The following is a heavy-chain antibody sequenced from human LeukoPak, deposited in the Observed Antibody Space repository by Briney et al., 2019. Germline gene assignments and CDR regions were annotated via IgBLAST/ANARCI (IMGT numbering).Heavy chain of an antibody. D-gene: IGHD4-23*01. CDR1: GFTFSSYS. CDR2: ISSSSSYI. CDR3: ASEVVTPVHFLDY. J-gene: IGHJ4*02. Sequence: GGSLRLSCAASGFTFSSYSMNWVRQAPGKGLEWVSSISSSSSYIYYADSVKGRFTISRGNAKNSLYLQMNSLRAEDTAVYYCASEVVTPVHFLDYWGQGTLVTVSS. V-gene: IGHV3-21*01.